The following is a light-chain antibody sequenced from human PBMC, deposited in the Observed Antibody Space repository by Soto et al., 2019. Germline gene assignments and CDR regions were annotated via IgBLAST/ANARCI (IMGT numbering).Light chain of an antibody. Sequence: AIRMTQSPSSLSASTGDRVPITCRASQGISSYLAWYQQKPGKAPKLLIYAASTLQSGVPSRFSGSGSGTDFTLTISCLQSEDFATYYCQQYYSYLITFGQGTRLEI. CDR3: QQYYSYLIT. V-gene: IGKV1-8*01. J-gene: IGKJ5*01. CDR2: AAS. CDR1: QGISSY.